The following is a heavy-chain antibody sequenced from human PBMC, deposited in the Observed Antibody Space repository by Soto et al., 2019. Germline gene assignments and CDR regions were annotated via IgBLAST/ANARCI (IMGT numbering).Heavy chain of an antibody. J-gene: IGHJ6*02. D-gene: IGHD1-26*01. Sequence: QVQLVESGGGVVQPGRSLRLSCAASGFTFSSYGMHWVRQAPGKGLEWVAVIWYDGSNKYYADSVKGRFTISRDNSKNSLYLQMNSLRAEGTAVYYCASESRERGMDVWGQGTTVTVSS. V-gene: IGHV3-33*01. CDR2: IWYDGSNK. CDR3: ASESRERGMDV. CDR1: GFTFSSYG.